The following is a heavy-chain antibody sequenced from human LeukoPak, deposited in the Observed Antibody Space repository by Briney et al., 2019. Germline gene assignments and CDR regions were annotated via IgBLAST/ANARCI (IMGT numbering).Heavy chain of an antibody. J-gene: IGHJ4*02. D-gene: IGHD3-16*02. CDR3: ARARWSSSSKNYDYVWGSYRLDY. V-gene: IGHV3-30*04. Sequence: GGSLRLSCAASGFTFSSYAMHWVRQAPGKGLEWVAVISYDGSNKYYADSVKGRFTISRDNSKNTLYLQMNSLRAEDTAVYYCARARWSSSSKNYDYVWGSYRLDYWGQGTLVTVSS. CDR1: GFTFSSYA. CDR2: ISYDGSNK.